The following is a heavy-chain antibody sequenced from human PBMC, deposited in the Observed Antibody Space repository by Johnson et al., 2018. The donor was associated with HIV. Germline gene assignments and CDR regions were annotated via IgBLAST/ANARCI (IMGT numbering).Heavy chain of an antibody. J-gene: IGHJ3*02. CDR1: GFTFSDYY. V-gene: IGHV3-11*04. Sequence: VQLVESGGGLVKPGGSLRLSCAASGFTFSDYYMSWIRQAPGKGLEWVSYISSGGTSVQYADSVKGRFTISRDNAKNSLYLQMNSLRAEDTAVYYCARGGGSLRWDLSFDIWGQGTMVTVSS. D-gene: IGHD1-26*01. CDR3: ARGGGSLRWDLSFDI. CDR2: ISSGGTSV.